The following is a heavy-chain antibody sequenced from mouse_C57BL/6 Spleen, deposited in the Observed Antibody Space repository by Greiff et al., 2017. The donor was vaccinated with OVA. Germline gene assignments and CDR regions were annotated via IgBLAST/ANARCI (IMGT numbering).Heavy chain of an antibody. V-gene: IGHV1-61*01. D-gene: IGHD1-1*01. Sequence: QVQLQQPGAELVRPGSSVKLSCKASGYTFTSYWMDWVKQRPGQGLEWIGNIYPSDSETHYTQKFKDKATLTVDKSSSTAYMQLSSLTSEDSAVYYCARGVATDYAMDYWGQGTSVTVSS. CDR3: ARGVATDYAMDY. CDR2: IYPSDSET. CDR1: GYTFTSYW. J-gene: IGHJ4*01.